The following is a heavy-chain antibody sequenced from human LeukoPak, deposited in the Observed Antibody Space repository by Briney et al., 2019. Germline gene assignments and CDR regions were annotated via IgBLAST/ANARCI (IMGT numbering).Heavy chain of an antibody. J-gene: IGHJ4*02. V-gene: IGHV3-21*01. CDR1: GFIFSSYS. Sequence: GGSLRLSCAASGFIFSSYSMNWVRQAPGKGLEWVSSISSSSNYIYYADSVKGRFTISGDNAKNSLYLQMNSLRAEDTAVYYCARGDVDTAMVPFDYWGQGTLVTVSS. CDR3: ARGDVDTAMVPFDY. D-gene: IGHD5-18*01. CDR2: ISSSSNYI.